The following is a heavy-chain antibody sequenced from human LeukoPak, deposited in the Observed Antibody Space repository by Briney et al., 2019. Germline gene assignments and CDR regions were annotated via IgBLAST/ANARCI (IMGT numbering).Heavy chain of an antibody. CDR3: ARSNSSYYDS. J-gene: IGHJ5*02. V-gene: IGHV4-61*08. CDR2: IYYSGST. Sequence: SETLSLTCTVSGGSVSSSGSYWSWIRQPPGKGLEWFAYIYYSGSTTHNPSLKSRVIISVDTSKNQFSLRLSSVTAADTAVYYCARSNSSYYDSWGQGTLVTVSS. CDR1: GGSVSSSGSY. D-gene: IGHD3-16*01.